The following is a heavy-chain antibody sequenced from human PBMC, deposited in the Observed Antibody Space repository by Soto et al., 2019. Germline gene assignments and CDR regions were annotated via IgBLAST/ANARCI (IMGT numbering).Heavy chain of an antibody. CDR2: ISSDGTTT. J-gene: IGHJ1*01. Sequence: EVQLVQSGGGLAQPGKSLRLSCAASGFTFREFWMHLVRQVPGKGPVWVSYISSDGTTTDYADSVKGRFTISRDNAKDTLYLQMDCLRAEDTAVYYCAIQDCTNDVCLEAAVTVGGALESWGQGTLVTVSS. D-gene: IGHD2-8*01. CDR1: GFTFREFW. CDR3: AIQDCTNDVCLEAAVTVGGALES. V-gene: IGHV3-74*01.